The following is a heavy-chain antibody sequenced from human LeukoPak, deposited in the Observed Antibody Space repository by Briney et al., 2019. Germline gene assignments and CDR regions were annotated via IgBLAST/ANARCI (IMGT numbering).Heavy chain of an antibody. V-gene: IGHV3-30-3*01. D-gene: IGHD4-17*01. Sequence: PGGSLRLSCAASGFTFSSYAMHWVRQAPGKGLEWVAVISYDGSNKYYADSVKGRFTISRDNSKNTLYLQMNSLRAEDTAVYYCARDYGDPDALDIWGQGTMVTVSS. J-gene: IGHJ3*02. CDR1: GFTFSSYA. CDR3: ARDYGDPDALDI. CDR2: ISYDGSNK.